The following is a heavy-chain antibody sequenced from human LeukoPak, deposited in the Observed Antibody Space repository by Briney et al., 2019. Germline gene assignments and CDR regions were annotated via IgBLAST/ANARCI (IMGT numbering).Heavy chain of an antibody. V-gene: IGHV4-59*01. CDR2: ISYSGST. D-gene: IGHD5-24*01. Sequence: SETLSLTCTVSGGSFSSYYWSWIRQPPGKGLEWIGYISYSGSTNYNPSLKSRVTISVDTSKNQFSLKLNSVTATDTAVYYCARDGDGYNYFDHWGQETLVTVSS. J-gene: IGHJ4*02. CDR1: GGSFSSYY. CDR3: ARDGDGYNYFDH.